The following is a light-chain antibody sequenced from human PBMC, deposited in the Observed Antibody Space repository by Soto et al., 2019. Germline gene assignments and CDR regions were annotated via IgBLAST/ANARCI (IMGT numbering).Light chain of an antibody. CDR2: SAS. CDR1: QGISTW. CDR3: QQANSYPFT. Sequence: DIQMTQSPSSVSASVGDRVTITCRASQGISTWLAWYQQKPGKAPKLLVYSASSLQSGVPSRFSGSGYGTDFTLNIASLQPEDFATCYCQQANSYPFTFGPGTIVDI. V-gene: IGKV1-12*01. J-gene: IGKJ3*01.